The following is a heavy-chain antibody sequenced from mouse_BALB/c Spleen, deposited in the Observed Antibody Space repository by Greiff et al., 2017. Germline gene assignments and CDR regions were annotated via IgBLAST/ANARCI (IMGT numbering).Heavy chain of an antibody. CDR1: GFTFSSYA. Sequence: EVHLVESGGGLVKPGGSLKLSCAASGFTFSSYAMSWVRQTPEKRLEWVASISSGGSTYYPDSVKGRFTISRDNARNILYLQMSSLRSEDTAMYYCAREGGPLYYAMDYWGQGTSVTVSS. V-gene: IGHV5-6-5*01. CDR3: AREGGPLYYAMDY. J-gene: IGHJ4*01. CDR2: ISSGGST.